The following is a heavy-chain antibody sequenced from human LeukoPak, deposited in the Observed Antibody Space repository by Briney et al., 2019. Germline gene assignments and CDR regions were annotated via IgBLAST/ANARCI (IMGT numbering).Heavy chain of an antibody. CDR1: GVSFSGYY. D-gene: IGHD2-15*01. CDR3: ARGPRRRYCSGGSCSYYYYYMDV. J-gene: IGHJ6*03. CDR2: INHSGST. Sequence: SETLSLTCAVYGVSFSGYYWSWIRQPPGKGLEWVGEINHSGSTNYNPSLKSRVTISVDTSKNQFSLKLSSVTAADTAVYYCARGPRRRYCSGGSCSYYYYYMDVWGKGTTVTVSS. V-gene: IGHV4-34*01.